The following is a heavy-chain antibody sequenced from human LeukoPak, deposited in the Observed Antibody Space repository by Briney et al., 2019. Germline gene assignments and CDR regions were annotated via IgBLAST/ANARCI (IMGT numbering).Heavy chain of an antibody. V-gene: IGHV3-21*01. J-gene: IGHJ3*02. CDR3: ARGSSITVFGVVIYDAFDI. CDR1: GFTFSSYS. CDR2: ISSSSSYI. D-gene: IGHD3-3*01. Sequence: GGSLRLSCAATGFTFSSYSMNWVRQAPGKGLEWVSSISSSSSYIYYADSVKGRFTISRDNAKNSLYLQMNSLRAEDTAVYYCARGSSITVFGVVIYDAFDIWGQGTMVTVSS.